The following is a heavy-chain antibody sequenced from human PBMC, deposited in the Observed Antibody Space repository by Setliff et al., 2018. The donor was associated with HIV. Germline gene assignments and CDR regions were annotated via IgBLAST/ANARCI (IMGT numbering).Heavy chain of an antibody. V-gene: IGHV3-7*03. D-gene: IGHD3-22*01. J-gene: IGHJ4*02. CDR2: IKQDGSDK. Sequence: PGGSLRLSCAASGFTFSSYWMSWVRQAPGKGLEWVANIKQDGSDKYYVDSVKGRFTISRDNAENSLYLQMNSLKTEDTAVYYCAGAGRDSEGNYNMDYWGQGTLVTVSS. CDR1: GFTFSSYW. CDR3: AGAGRDSEGNYNMDY.